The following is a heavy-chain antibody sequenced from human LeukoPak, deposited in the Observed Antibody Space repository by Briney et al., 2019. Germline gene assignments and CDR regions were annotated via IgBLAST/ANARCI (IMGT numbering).Heavy chain of an antibody. J-gene: IGHJ4*02. V-gene: IGHV1-3*01. CDR2: INAGNGNT. D-gene: IGHD3-9*01. Sequence: ASVKVSCKASGYTFTSYAMHWVRQAPGQRLEWMGWINAGNGNTKYSQKFQGRVTITRDTSARTAYMELSSLRSEDTAVYYCARIGHDYDILTGYTDYFDYWGQGTLVTVSS. CDR1: GYTFTSYA. CDR3: ARIGHDYDILTGYTDYFDY.